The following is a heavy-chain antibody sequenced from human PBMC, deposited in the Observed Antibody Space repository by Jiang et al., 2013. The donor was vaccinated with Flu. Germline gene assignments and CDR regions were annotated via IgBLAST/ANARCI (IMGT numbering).Heavy chain of an antibody. CDR3: AKEGPTTVIRSLDY. CDR2: IRYDGSNK. J-gene: IGHJ4*02. D-gene: IGHD4-23*01. CDR1: GFTFSSYG. Sequence: GGLVQPGGSLRLSCAASGFTFSSYGMHWVRQAPGKGLEWVAFIRYDGSNKYYADSVKGRFTISRDNSKNTLYLQMNSLRAEDTAVYYCAKEGPTTVIRSLDYWGQGTLVTVSS. V-gene: IGHV3-30*02.